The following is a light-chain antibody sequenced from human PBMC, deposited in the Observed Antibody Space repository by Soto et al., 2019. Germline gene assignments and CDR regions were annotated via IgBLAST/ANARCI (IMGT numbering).Light chain of an antibody. CDR2: GAS. CDR1: HNVTGRF. CDR3: QQYADASPT. V-gene: IGKV3-20*01. J-gene: IGKJ4*01. Sequence: IVLTQSPGTLSLSPGESATLSCRASHNVTGRFLAWYHHKPGHSPRLLLYGASSSATGIPERFSGGGSGPDFTLTISRLEPDDFASYYCQQYADASPTFGGGTKVEIK.